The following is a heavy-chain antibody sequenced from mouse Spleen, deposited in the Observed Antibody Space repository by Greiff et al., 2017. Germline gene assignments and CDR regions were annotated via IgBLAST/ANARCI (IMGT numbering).Heavy chain of an antibody. CDR2: INPYNGGT. CDR3: ARLITTMVDAMDY. CDR1: GYTFTDYY. J-gene: IGHJ4*01. D-gene: IGHD1-1*01. V-gene: IGHV1-19*01. Sequence: EVQLQQSGPVLVKPGASVKMSCKASGYTFTDYYMNWVKQSHGKSLEWIGVINPYNGGTSYNQKFKGKATLTVDKSSSTAYMELNSLTSEDSAVYYCARLITTMVDAMDYWGQGTSVTVSS.